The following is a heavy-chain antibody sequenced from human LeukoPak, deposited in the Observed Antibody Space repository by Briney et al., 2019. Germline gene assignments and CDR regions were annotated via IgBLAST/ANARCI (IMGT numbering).Heavy chain of an antibody. J-gene: IGHJ4*02. Sequence: GGSLRLSCAASGFTFDDYAMHWVRQAPGKGLEWVAHIKQDESEKYYVDSVKGRFTISRDNAKNSLYLQMNSLRAEDTAIYYCARDKIVGASKFDYWGQGTLVTVSS. CDR3: ARDKIVGASKFDY. D-gene: IGHD1-26*01. CDR1: GFTFDDYA. CDR2: IKQDESEK. V-gene: IGHV3-7*01.